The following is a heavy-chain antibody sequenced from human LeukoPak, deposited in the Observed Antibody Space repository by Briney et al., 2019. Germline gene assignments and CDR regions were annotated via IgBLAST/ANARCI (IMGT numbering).Heavy chain of an antibody. Sequence: PGESLKISCKGSGYSFTTYWIGWVRQMPGKGLEWMGIIYPGDSDTRYSPSFQGQVTISADKSISTAYLQWSSLKASDTAMYYCARTYCGGDCYYSYFDYWGQGTLVTVST. J-gene: IGHJ4*02. CDR1: GYSFTTYW. D-gene: IGHD2-21*02. V-gene: IGHV5-51*01. CDR3: ARTYCGGDCYYSYFDY. CDR2: IYPGDSDT.